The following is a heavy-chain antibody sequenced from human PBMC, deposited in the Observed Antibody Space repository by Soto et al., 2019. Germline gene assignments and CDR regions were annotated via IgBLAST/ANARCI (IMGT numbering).Heavy chain of an antibody. Sequence: PSVTRSLTCAVSGGSVSRGDDYWSWIRQPPGNWLEWIGEINHSGSTNYNPSLKSRVTISVDTSKNQFSLKLSSVTAADTAVYYCARGRRIQLWLRPFDYWGQGTLVTVS. J-gene: IGHJ4*02. D-gene: IGHD5-18*01. CDR3: ARGRRIQLWLRPFDY. V-gene: IGHV4-34*01. CDR1: GGSVSRGDDY. CDR2: INHSGST.